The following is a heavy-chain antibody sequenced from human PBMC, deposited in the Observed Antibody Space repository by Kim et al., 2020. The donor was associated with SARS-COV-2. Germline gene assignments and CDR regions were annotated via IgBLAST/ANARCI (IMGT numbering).Heavy chain of an antibody. Sequence: GGSLRLSCAASGFTFSSYGMHWVRQAPGKGLEWVAVISYDGSNKYYADSVKGRFTISRDNSKNTLYLQMNSLRAEDTAVYYCAKPRLSGGQVRVLDYWGQGTLVTVSS. CDR2: ISYDGSNK. D-gene: IGHD3-10*01. J-gene: IGHJ4*02. CDR1: GFTFSSYG. CDR3: AKPRLSGGQVRVLDY. V-gene: IGHV3-30*18.